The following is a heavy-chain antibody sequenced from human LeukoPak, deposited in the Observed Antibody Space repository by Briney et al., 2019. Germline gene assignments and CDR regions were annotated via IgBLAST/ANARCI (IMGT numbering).Heavy chain of an antibody. Sequence: PSETLSLTCTVSRASISSGSYYWNWIRHHPGRGLEWIGYIHHSGTTYYNPSLKSRVTISVDTSENQISLNLTSVTAADTAVYYCARRSYHRTDPFDFWGQGTLVTVSP. D-gene: IGHD1-14*01. CDR1: RASISSGSYY. J-gene: IGHJ4*02. V-gene: IGHV4-31*03. CDR3: ARRSYHRTDPFDF. CDR2: IHHSGTT.